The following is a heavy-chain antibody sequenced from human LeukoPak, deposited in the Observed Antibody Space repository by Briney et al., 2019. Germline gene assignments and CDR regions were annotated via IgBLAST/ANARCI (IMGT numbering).Heavy chain of an antibody. CDR1: GGSISSYY. CDR2: IYYSGRT. D-gene: IGHD3-3*01. CDR3: ARLAFWSGYCDY. J-gene: IGHJ4*02. Sequence: SETLSLTCTVSGGSISSYYWSWIRQPPGKGLEWIGYIYYSGRTNYNPSLKSRVTISVDTSKNQFSLKLSSVTAADTAVYYCARLAFWSGYCDYWGQGTLVTVSS. V-gene: IGHV4-59*08.